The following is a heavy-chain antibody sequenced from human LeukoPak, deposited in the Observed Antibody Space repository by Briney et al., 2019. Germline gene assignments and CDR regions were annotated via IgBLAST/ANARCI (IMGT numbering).Heavy chain of an antibody. V-gene: IGHV3-23*01. J-gene: IGHJ4*02. D-gene: IGHD4-17*01. CDR3: AKVTNDYGDYELDY. CDR1: GFTFRSYA. Sequence: GGSLRLSCAASGFTFRSYAMSWVRQAPGKGLEWVSAISGSGGSTYYADSVKGRFTISRDNSKNTLYLQMNSLRAEDTAVYYCAKVTNDYGDYELDYWGQGTLVTVSS. CDR2: ISGSGGST.